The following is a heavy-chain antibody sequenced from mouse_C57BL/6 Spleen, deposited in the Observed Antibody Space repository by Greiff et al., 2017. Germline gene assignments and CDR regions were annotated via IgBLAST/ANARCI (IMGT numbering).Heavy chain of an antibody. V-gene: IGHV1-81*01. J-gene: IGHJ3*01. CDR2: IYPRSGNT. CDR1: GYTFTSYG. Sequence: QVQLKQSGAELARPGASVKLSCKASGYTFTSYGISWVKQRTGQGLEWIGEIYPRSGNTYYNEKFKGKATLTADKSSSTAYMELRSLTSEDSAVHFCARGYDYDWFAYWGQGTLVTVSA. CDR3: ARGYDYDWFAY. D-gene: IGHD2-4*01.